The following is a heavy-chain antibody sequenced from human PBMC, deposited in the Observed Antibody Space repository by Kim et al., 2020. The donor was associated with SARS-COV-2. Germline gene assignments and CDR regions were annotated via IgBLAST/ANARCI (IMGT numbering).Heavy chain of an antibody. CDR3: ARHGVSIVRGVTYYYGMDV. D-gene: IGHD3-10*01. J-gene: IGHJ6*02. CDR2: IYYSGST. V-gene: IGHV4-39*01. CDR1: GDSIRSSSCY. Sequence: SETLSLTCTVSGDSIRSSSCYWVWIRQPPGKGLEWIGSIYYSGSTYYNPSLKSRVTMSVDTSKKQFSLKLSSVTAADTAVYYCARHGVSIVRGVTYYYGMDVWGQGTTVTVSS.